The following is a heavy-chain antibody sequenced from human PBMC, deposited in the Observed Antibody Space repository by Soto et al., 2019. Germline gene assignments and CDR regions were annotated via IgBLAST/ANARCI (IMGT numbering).Heavy chain of an antibody. CDR1: GFTFSTYT. D-gene: IGHD3-22*01. CDR3: AKAQYDSSGYYFWNFDY. J-gene: IGHJ4*02. V-gene: IGHV3-23*01. CDR2: ISGGGGRT. Sequence: PGGSLGLSCAASGFTFSTYTMSWVRQAPGKGLEWVSAISGGGGRTFYADSVKGRFTISRDISKNTLYLQMNSLRAEDTAVYYCAKAQYDSSGYYFWNFDYWGQGILVTVSS.